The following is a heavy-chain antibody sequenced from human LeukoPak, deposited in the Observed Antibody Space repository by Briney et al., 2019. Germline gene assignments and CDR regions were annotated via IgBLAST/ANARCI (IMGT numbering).Heavy chain of an antibody. CDR2: IYGSVTT. D-gene: IGHD6-13*01. Sequence: SETLSLTCTVSGVSMSNHYWSWIRQPPGKGLEWIGYIYGSVTTYYNPSLSSRVSMSLDTSKNQFYLRLSSVTPADTALYYCATRPGGSTWYGVFDFWSRGTLVTVSS. J-gene: IGHJ4*02. CDR3: ATRPGGSTWYGVFDF. CDR1: GVSMSNHY. V-gene: IGHV4-59*11.